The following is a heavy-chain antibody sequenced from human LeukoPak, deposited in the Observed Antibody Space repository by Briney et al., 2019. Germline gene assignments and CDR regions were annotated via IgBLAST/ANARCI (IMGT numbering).Heavy chain of an antibody. J-gene: IGHJ4*02. CDR3: ARGGTVAAGTMTL. CDR2: IYHSGST. CDR1: GGSISSYY. Sequence: SETLSHTCTVSGGSISSYYWSWIRQPPGKGLVWIGYIYHSGSTNYNPSLKSRVTISIDTSKNQFSLKMSSVTAADTAVYYCARGGTVAAGTMTLWGQGTLVTVSS. D-gene: IGHD6-13*01. V-gene: IGHV4-59*01.